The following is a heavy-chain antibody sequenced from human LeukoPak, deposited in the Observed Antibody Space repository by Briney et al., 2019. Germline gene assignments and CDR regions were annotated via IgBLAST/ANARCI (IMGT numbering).Heavy chain of an antibody. V-gene: IGHV3-21*04. J-gene: IGHJ4*02. CDR1: GFTFSSYS. Sequence: KTGGSLRLSCAASGFTFSSYSMNWVRQAPGKGLEWVSSISSSSSYIYYADSVKGRFTISRDNAKNSLYLQMNSLRAEDTAVYYCAKDPAELPPEYYFDYWGQGTLVTVSS. CDR2: ISSSSSYI. D-gene: IGHD1-26*01. CDR3: AKDPAELPPEYYFDY.